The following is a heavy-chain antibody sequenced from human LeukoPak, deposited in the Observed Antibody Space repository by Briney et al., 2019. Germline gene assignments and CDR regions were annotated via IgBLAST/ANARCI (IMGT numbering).Heavy chain of an antibody. CDR2: INQDGSEE. CDR1: GFTFSVFS. Sequence: GGSLRLSCAASGFTFSVFSMNWVRQAPGKGLEWVANINQDGSEEYYVDSVKGRFTISRDNARNSLYLQMNSLRAEDTAVYYCARETGGSYGLDYWGQGTLVTVSS. D-gene: IGHD1-26*01. V-gene: IGHV3-7*01. CDR3: ARETGGSYGLDY. J-gene: IGHJ4*02.